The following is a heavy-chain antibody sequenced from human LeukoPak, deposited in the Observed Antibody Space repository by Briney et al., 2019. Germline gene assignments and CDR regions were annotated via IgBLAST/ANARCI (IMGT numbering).Heavy chain of an antibody. CDR1: GFTFSTYN. D-gene: IGHD5-18*01. CDR2: ISGSSLYI. Sequence: GGSLRLSCAASGFTFSTYNMNWVRQAPGKGLEWVSSISGSSLYINYADSVKGRFTISRDNSKNTLFLQMISLRAEDTAVYYCARDLETAPDYWGQGTLVTVSS. CDR3: ARDLETAPDY. V-gene: IGHV3-21*01. J-gene: IGHJ4*02.